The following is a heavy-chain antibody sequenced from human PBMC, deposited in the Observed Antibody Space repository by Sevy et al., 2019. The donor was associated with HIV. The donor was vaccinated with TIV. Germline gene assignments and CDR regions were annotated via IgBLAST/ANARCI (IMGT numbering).Heavy chain of an antibody. V-gene: IGHV3-15*01. J-gene: IGHJ4*02. CDR2: IKSKTDGGTT. CDR3: TTEALTVYGVVL. CDR1: GFTFNNAW. Sequence: GVSLRLSCAASGFTFNNAWMSWVRQAPGKGLEWVGRIKSKTDGGTTDYSAPVKGKFPISSDDSKKTLYLQMNSLKSEDAAVYYCTTEALTVYGVVLWGQGTLVTVSS. D-gene: IGHD3-3*01.